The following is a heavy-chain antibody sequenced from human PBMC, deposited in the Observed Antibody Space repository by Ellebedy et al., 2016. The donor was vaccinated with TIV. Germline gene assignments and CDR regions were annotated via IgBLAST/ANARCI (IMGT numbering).Heavy chain of an antibody. CDR1: EFTVSYNY. Sequence: GESLKISCAASEFTVSYNYMNWVRQAPGKGLEWVANINEDGSEKHCVDSVKGRFTISRDNAKNSLYLQMNSLRAEDTAVYYCARGMRVMSYYYGMDVWGQGTTVTVSS. CDR3: ARGMRVMSYYYGMDV. CDR2: INEDGSEK. D-gene: IGHD3-16*01. J-gene: IGHJ6*02. V-gene: IGHV3-7*04.